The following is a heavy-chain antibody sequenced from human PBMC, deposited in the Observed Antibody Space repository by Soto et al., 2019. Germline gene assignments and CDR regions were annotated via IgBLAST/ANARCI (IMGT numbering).Heavy chain of an antibody. J-gene: IGHJ6*02. Sequence: GASVKVSCKGSGGAFSSYSISWVLQAPGQGLEWMGGIIPIFGTANYAQKFQGRVTITADKSTSTAYMELSSLRSEDTAVYYCARDPVVVAATTYYYYGMDVWGQGTTVTVCS. D-gene: IGHD2-15*01. CDR3: ARDPVVVAATTYYYYGMDV. CDR1: GGAFSSYS. CDR2: IIPIFGTA. V-gene: IGHV1-69*06.